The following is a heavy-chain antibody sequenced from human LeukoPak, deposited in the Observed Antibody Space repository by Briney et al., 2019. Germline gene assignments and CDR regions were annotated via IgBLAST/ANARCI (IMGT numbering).Heavy chain of an antibody. D-gene: IGHD6-19*01. V-gene: IGHV4-39*01. CDR2: IYYSGST. CDR1: GGSISSSSYY. CDR3: ARPNASGWYGY. J-gene: IGHJ4*02. Sequence: PSETLSLTCTVSGGSISSSSYYWGWIRQPPGKGLEWIGSIYYSGSTYYNPPLKSRVTISVDTSKNQFSLKLSSVTAADTAVYYCARPNASGWYGYWGQGTLVTVSS.